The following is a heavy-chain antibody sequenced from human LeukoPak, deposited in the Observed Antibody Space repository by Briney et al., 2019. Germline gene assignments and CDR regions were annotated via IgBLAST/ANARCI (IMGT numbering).Heavy chain of an antibody. CDR2: MNPNSGDT. CDR3: AREGYGDYASAFDI. D-gene: IGHD4-17*01. CDR1: GYTFTSYD. V-gene: IGHV1-8*03. Sequence: ASAKVSCKASGYTFTSYDINWVRQATGQGLEWMGWMNPNSGDTGYAQKFQGRVTITRNTSISTAYMELSSLRSEDTALYYCAREGYGDYASAFDIWGQGTMVTVSS. J-gene: IGHJ3*02.